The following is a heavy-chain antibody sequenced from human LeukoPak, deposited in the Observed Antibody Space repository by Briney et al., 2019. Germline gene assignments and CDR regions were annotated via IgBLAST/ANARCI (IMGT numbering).Heavy chain of an antibody. Sequence: SETLSLICTVSGGSISSYYWSWIRQPAGKGLEWIGRIYTSGSTNYNPSLKSRVTMSVDTSKNQFSLKLSSVTAADTAVYYCARDDDYVWGSYRYGPGAFDIWGQGTMVTVSS. D-gene: IGHD3-16*02. CDR3: ARDDDYVWGSYRYGPGAFDI. J-gene: IGHJ3*02. CDR1: GGSISSYY. CDR2: IYTSGST. V-gene: IGHV4-4*07.